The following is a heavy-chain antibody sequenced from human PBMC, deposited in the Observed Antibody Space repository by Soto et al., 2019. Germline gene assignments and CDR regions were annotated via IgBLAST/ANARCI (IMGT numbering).Heavy chain of an antibody. CDR3: ARESHDILTGPPWVWYFDL. D-gene: IGHD3-9*01. Sequence: QVQLQQWGARPLRPLETLSLTCGVSGGSFSGYYWAWIRQSPGKGLEWIGEINDRGSINYNPSLKSRVSISFDTSKNHYSLNLRSVTAADTAVYYCARESHDILTGPPWVWYFDLWGSGTLVTVSS. V-gene: IGHV4-34*01. CDR1: GGSFSGYY. CDR2: INDRGSI. J-gene: IGHJ2*01.